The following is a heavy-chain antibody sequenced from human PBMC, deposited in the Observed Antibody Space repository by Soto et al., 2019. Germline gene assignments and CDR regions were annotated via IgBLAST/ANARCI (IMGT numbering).Heavy chain of an antibody. D-gene: IGHD4-17*01. J-gene: IGHJ4*02. CDR1: GFTFSSYG. V-gene: IGHV3-33*01. CDR3: AIHMTTVTKRFDSTDY. CDR2: IWYDGSNK. Sequence: GGSLRLSCAASGFTFSSYGMHWVRQAPGKGLEWVAVIWYDGSNKYYADSVKGRFTISRDNSKNTLYLQMNSLRAEDTAVYYCAIHMTTVTKRFDSTDYWGQGTLVTVSS.